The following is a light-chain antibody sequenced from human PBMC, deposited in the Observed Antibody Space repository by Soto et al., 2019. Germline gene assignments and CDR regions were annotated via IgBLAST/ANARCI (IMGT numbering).Light chain of an antibody. J-gene: IGKJ1*01. CDR2: AAT. CDR3: QHYSSSRWT. V-gene: IGKV3-20*01. Sequence: EIVLPQTPDPLSFSPGDRSTLSCRASQSVSSRSLAWYQQKPGQSPRLLIYAATNRATGISDRFSGGGSGTDFTLTISRLESEDFAVYFCQHYSSSRWTFGQGTKVDIK. CDR1: QSVSSRS.